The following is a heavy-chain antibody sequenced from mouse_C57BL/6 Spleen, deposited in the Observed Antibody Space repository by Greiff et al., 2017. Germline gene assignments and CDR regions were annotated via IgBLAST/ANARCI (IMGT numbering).Heavy chain of an antibody. D-gene: IGHD2-4*01. CDR1: GFTFSDYG. CDR3: ARPNYDYDEGFAY. Sequence: EVQGVESGGGLVKPGGSLKLSCAASGFTFSDYGMHWVRQAPEKGLEWVAYISSGSSTIYYADTVKGRFTISRDNAKNTLFLQMTSLRSEDTAMYYCARPNYDYDEGFAYWGQGTLVTVSA. J-gene: IGHJ3*01. V-gene: IGHV5-17*01. CDR2: ISSGSSTI.